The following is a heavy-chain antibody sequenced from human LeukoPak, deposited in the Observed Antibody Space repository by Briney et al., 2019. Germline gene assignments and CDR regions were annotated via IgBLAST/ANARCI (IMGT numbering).Heavy chain of an antibody. V-gene: IGHV1-69*13. CDR1: GDTFSRYA. CDR3: ATTGGDIYYYYMDV. J-gene: IGHJ6*03. CDR2: IIPVLSTA. D-gene: IGHD3-16*01. Sequence: SVKVSCKASGDTFSRYAISWVRQAPGQGLEWTGGIIPVLSTANYAQKFQDRVTITADESTSTTYMELSSLKSEDTAVYYCATTGGDIYYYYMDVWGKGTTVTISS.